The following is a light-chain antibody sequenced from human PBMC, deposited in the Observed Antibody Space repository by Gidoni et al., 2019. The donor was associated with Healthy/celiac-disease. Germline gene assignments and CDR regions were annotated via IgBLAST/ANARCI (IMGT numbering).Light chain of an antibody. Sequence: DIKMTQSPSTLSASVGDSVTITCRASQSISSWLAWYQQKPGKAPKLLIYDASSLESGVPSRFSGSGSGTEFTLTISSLQPYDFATYYCQQYNSYSRTFGQGTKVEIK. J-gene: IGKJ1*01. CDR1: QSISSW. CDR2: DAS. V-gene: IGKV1-5*01. CDR3: QQYNSYSRT.